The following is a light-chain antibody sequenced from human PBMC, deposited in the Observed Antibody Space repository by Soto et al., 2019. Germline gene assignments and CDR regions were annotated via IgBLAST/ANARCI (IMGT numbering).Light chain of an antibody. V-gene: IGLV2-14*01. Sequence: QSALTQPASVSGSPGQSITISCTGTSSDIGHYDYVSWYQQHPGKAPKLIIYEVTNRPSGVSSRFSGSKSGNTASPTISGLQTDDEADYYCSSYSGVTTLGVFGGGTKLTVL. CDR2: EVT. J-gene: IGLJ3*02. CDR3: SSYSGVTTLGV. CDR1: SSDIGHYDY.